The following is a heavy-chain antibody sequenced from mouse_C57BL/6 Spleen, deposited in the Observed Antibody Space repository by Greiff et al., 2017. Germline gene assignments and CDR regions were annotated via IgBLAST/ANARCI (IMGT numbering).Heavy chain of an antibody. CDR2: IDPSDSYT. Sequence: QVQLQQPGAELVRPGTSVKLSCKASGYTFTSYWMHWVKQRPGQGLEWIGVIDPSDSYTNYNQKFKGKATLTVDTSSSTAYMQLSSLTSEDSAVYYCAREGWSNYWGQGTTLTVSS. CDR1: GYTFTSYW. CDR3: AREGWSNY. J-gene: IGHJ2*01. D-gene: IGHD2-3*01. V-gene: IGHV1-59*01.